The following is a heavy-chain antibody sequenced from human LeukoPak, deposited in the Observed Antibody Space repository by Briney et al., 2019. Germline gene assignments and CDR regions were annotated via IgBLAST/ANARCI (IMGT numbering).Heavy chain of an antibody. D-gene: IGHD6-19*01. CDR2: IIPIFGKP. V-gene: IGHV1-69*05. J-gene: IGHJ4*02. Sequence: SVKVSCKACGDTLDNYALSWVRQAPGQRPEWMGGIIPIFGKPKYAQKFQGRATFTTDESTSTIHLELTSLRSEDTAVYYCASGDVGITTQSGIASGWIFDHWGQGTLVTVSS. CDR3: ASGDVGITTQSGIASGWIFDH. CDR1: GDTLDNYA.